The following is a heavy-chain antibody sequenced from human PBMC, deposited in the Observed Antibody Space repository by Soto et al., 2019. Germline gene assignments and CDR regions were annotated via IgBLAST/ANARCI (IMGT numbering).Heavy chain of an antibody. V-gene: IGHV3-33*01. CDR2: VCEGGSTK. Sequence: GGSLRLSCAASGFTFSSYGMHWVRQAPGKGLEWVAAVCEGGSTKYYADSVKGRFTISRDNSKNTLYLQMNSLRAEDTAVYYCASRYYDILTGLDYWGQGTLVTVSS. J-gene: IGHJ4*02. D-gene: IGHD3-9*01. CDR3: ASRYYDILTGLDY. CDR1: GFTFSSYG.